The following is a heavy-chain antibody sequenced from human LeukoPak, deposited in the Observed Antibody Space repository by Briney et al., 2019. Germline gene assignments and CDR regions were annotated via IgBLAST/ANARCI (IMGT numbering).Heavy chain of an antibody. CDR2: IYHSGST. CDR3: ARHGSLYGSNYFDY. V-gene: IGHV4-38-2*01. D-gene: IGHD4-23*01. Sequence: SETLSLTCAVSGYSISSGYYWGWIRQPPGKGLEWIGSIYHSGSTYYNPSLKSRVTISVDTSKNKFSLKLSSVTAADTAVYYCARHGSLYGSNYFDYWGQGTLVTVSS. J-gene: IGHJ4*02. CDR1: GYSISSGYY.